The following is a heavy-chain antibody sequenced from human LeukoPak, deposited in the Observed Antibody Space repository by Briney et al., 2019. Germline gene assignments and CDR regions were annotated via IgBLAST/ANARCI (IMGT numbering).Heavy chain of an antibody. CDR3: ARDPSLAIWGYYFDY. V-gene: IGHV3-7*01. J-gene: IGHJ4*02. CDR2: IKQDGSEK. D-gene: IGHD3-16*01. CDR1: GFTFSSYW. Sequence: GGSLRLSCAASGFTFSSYWMSWVRQAPGKGLEWVANIKQDGSEKYYVDSVKGRFTISRDSAKNSLYLQMNSLRAEDTAVYYCARDPSLAIWGYYFDYWGQGTLVTVSS.